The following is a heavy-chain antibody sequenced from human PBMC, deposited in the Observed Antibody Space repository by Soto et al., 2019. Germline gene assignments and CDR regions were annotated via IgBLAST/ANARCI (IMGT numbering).Heavy chain of an antibody. CDR2: INHSGST. Sequence: PSETLSLTXAVYGGSFSGYYWSWIRQPPGKGLEWIGEINHSGSTNYNPSLKSRVTISVDTSKNQFSLKLSSVTAADTAVYYCARGRRYYYDSSGYYPFDYWGQGTLVTVSS. J-gene: IGHJ4*02. V-gene: IGHV4-34*01. CDR3: ARGRRYYYDSSGYYPFDY. CDR1: GGSFSGYY. D-gene: IGHD3-22*01.